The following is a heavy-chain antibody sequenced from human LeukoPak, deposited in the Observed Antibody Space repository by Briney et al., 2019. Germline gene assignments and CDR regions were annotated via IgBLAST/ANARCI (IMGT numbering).Heavy chain of an antibody. J-gene: IGHJ4*02. D-gene: IGHD6-19*01. CDR3: ARGLSSGWYSAGPHFDY. CDR1: GYTFTSYD. CDR2: MNPNSGNT. V-gene: IGHV1-8*03. Sequence: GASVKVSCKASGYTFTSYDINWVRQATGQGLEWMGWMNPNSGNTGYAQKFQGRVTITRNTSISTAYMKLSSLRSEDTAVYYCARGLSSGWYSAGPHFDYWGQGTLVTVSS.